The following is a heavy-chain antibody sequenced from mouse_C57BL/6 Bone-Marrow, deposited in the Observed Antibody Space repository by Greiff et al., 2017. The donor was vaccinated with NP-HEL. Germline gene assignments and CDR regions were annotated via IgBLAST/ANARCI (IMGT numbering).Heavy chain of an antibody. CDR3: ARDRLDYGFDY. V-gene: IGHV5-4*01. CDR1: GFTFSSYA. D-gene: IGHD1-1*01. J-gene: IGHJ2*01. CDR2: ISDGGSYT. Sequence: EVKLMESGGGLVKPGGSLKLSCAASGFTFSSYAMSWVRQTPEKRLEWVATISDGGSYTYYPDNVQGRFTISRDNAKNNLYLQMSHLKSEDTAMYYCARDRLDYGFDYWGQGTTLTVSS.